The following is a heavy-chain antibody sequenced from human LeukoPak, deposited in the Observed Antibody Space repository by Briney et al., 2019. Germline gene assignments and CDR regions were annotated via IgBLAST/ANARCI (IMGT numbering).Heavy chain of an antibody. CDR1: GFTFSSYG. V-gene: IGHV3-33*06. CDR2: IWYDGSNK. Sequence: PGGSLRLSCAASGFTFSSYGMHWVRQAPGKGLEWVAVIWYDGSNKYYADSVKGRFTISRDNSKNTLYLQMNSLRAEDTAVYYCAKDYDSSGYVGDWGQGTLVTVSS. D-gene: IGHD3-22*01. J-gene: IGHJ4*02. CDR3: AKDYDSSGYVGD.